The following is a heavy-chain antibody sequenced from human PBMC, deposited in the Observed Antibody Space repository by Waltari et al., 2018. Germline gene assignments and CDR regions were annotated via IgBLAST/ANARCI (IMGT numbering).Heavy chain of an antibody. CDR2: IGPDGSDK. J-gene: IGHJ4*02. CDR3: VGWNDPINS. V-gene: IGHV3-7*01. CDR1: GFPISRFW. D-gene: IGHD1-1*01. Sequence: EAQLVQSGGGLVQPGGSLPLSCAASGFPISRFWMPWIRQAPGQGLQWVAHIGPDGSDKYYVDSVKGRFTISRDNAENSLLLQMSSLRVEDTALYYCVGWNDPINSWGQGTLVAVSS.